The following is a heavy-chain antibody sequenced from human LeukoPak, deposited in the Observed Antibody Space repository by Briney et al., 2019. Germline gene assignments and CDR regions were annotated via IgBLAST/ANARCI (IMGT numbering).Heavy chain of an antibody. CDR2: IVVGSGNT. J-gene: IGHJ3*02. V-gene: IGHV1-58*02. CDR3: AASAGTVGAFDI. D-gene: IGHD6-13*01. Sequence: SVKVSCKASGFTFTSSAMQWVRQARGQRLEWIGWIVVGSGNTNYAQKFQERVTITRDMSTSTAYMELSSLRPEDTAVYYCAASAGTVGAFDIWGQGTLVTVSS. CDR1: GFTFTSSA.